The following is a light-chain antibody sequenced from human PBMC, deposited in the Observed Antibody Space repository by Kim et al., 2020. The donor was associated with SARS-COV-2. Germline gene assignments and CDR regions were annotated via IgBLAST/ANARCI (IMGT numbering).Light chain of an antibody. CDR2: AAS. CDR3: QQYNNWPPYT. Sequence: EIVLTQSPGTLSLSPGERATLSCRASQSVTSTFLAWYQQKLGQAPRLLIYAASTRATGIPARFSGSGSGTEFTLTISSLQSEDFAVYYCQQYNNWPPYTFGQGTKLEI. V-gene: IGKV3D-15*01. J-gene: IGKJ2*01. CDR1: QSVTST.